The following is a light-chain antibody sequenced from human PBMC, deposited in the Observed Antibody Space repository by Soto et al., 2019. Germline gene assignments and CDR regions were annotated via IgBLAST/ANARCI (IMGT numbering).Light chain of an antibody. V-gene: IGLV1-47*01. CDR2: RNN. Sequence: QSVLTQPPSASGTPGQRVTIYCSGSSSNIGSNYVYWYQQLPGTAPKLLIYRNNQRPSGVPDRFSGSKSGTSASLAISGLRSEDEADYYCAAWDESLSGHYVFGTGTKLTVL. CDR1: SSNIGSNY. J-gene: IGLJ1*01. CDR3: AAWDESLSGHYV.